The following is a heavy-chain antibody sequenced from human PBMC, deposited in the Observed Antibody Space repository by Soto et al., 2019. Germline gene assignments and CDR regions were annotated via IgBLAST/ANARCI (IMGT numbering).Heavy chain of an antibody. V-gene: IGHV3-66*01. D-gene: IGHD3-10*01. Sequence: EVQLVESGGGLVQPGGSLRLSCAVSGITVSSNYMSWVRQAPGKGLEWVSVIYRGDNTYYADSVKGRFTSSRDNSKNTIYLRMISLRTDDTAVYYCARDRRNGSGRPYFDYWGLGTLVTVSS. CDR1: GITVSSNY. CDR3: ARDRRNGSGRPYFDY. CDR2: IYRGDNT. J-gene: IGHJ4*02.